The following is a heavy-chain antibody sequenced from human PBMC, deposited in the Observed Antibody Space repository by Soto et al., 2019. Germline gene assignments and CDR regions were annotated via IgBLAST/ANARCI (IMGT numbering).Heavy chain of an antibody. CDR1: GGTFSSYV. D-gene: IGHD3-3*01. CDR3: ARGPGAYDFLARWASYFYGMDV. V-gene: IGHV1-69*06. Sequence: QVQLVQSGAEVKKPGSSVKVSCKASGGTFSSYVISWVRQAPGQGLEWMGGIIPIFGPANYAQKFQGRVTITADNSTSTAYMELSSLRSEDTAVYYCARGPGAYDFLARWASYFYGMDVWGQGTTVTVSS. CDR2: IIPIFGPA. J-gene: IGHJ6*02.